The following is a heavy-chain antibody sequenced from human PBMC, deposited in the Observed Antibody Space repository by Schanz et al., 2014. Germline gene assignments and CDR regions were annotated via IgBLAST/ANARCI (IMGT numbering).Heavy chain of an antibody. J-gene: IGHJ6*03. CDR3: ARLGTGMAVAGSVIDSYYYYMDV. CDR1: GYNITSND. D-gene: IGHD6-19*01. Sequence: QVHLVQSGAEVKKPGASVKVSCKASGYNITSNDVTWVRQATGQGLEWMGWMNPNSGNTGYAQKFQGRVTMTRNTSRSTAYMERSSLRSDDTAVYYCARLGTGMAVAGSVIDSYYYYMDVWGEGTTVTVSS. V-gene: IGHV1-8*01. CDR2: MNPNSGNT.